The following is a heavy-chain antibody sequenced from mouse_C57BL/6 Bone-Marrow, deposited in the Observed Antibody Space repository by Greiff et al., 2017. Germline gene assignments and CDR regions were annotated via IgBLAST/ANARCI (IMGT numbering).Heavy chain of an antibody. CDR2: ISSGSSTI. CDR3: ARRLLLLRYWYFDV. CDR1: GFTFSDYG. J-gene: IGHJ1*03. D-gene: IGHD1-1*01. V-gene: IGHV5-17*01. Sequence: EVKLKESGGGLVKPGGSLKLSCAASGFTFSDYGMHWVRQAPEKGLEWVAYISSGSSTIYYADTVKGRFTISRDNAKNTLFLQMTSLRSEDTAMYYCARRLLLLRYWYFDVWGTGTTVTVSS.